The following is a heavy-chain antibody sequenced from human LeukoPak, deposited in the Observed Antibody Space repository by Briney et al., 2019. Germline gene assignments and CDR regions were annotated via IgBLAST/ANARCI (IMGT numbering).Heavy chain of an antibody. CDR2: INPSGST. Sequence: SETLSLTCAVYGGSFSGYYWSWIRQPPGKGLEWIGEINPSGSTNYNPSLKSRVTISVDTSKNQFSLKLSSVTAADTAVYYCARGRGGTMSRSNVWGQGTTVTVSS. D-gene: IGHD3-10*02. CDR3: ARGRGGTMSRSNV. J-gene: IGHJ6*02. CDR1: GGSFSGYY. V-gene: IGHV4-34*01.